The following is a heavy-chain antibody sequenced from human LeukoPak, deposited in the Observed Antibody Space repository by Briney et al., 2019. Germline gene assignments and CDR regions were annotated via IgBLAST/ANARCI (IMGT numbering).Heavy chain of an antibody. D-gene: IGHD2-15*01. V-gene: IGHV3-21*01. J-gene: IGHJ6*02. CDR3: ATDSKGGYDNYYYGMDV. CDR2: ISSSSTYI. Sequence: GGSLRLSCAASGFTFSSYSMNWVRQAPGKGLECVSSISSSSTYISYADSVKGRFTISRDNAKNSLYLQMNSLRAEDTAVYYCATDSKGGYDNYYYGMDVWGQGTTVTVSS. CDR1: GFTFSSYS.